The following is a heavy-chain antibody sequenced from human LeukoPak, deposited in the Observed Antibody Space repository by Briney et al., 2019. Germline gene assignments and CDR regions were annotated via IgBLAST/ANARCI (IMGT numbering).Heavy chain of an antibody. CDR2: ISSSSDYI. CDR3: ARDRTSTWPLREIDY. Sequence: GGSLRLSCAASGFALSSYSMNWVRQAPGKGLEWVSSISSSSDYIYYADSVKGRFTISRDNAKNSLYLQMNSPRDEDTAMYYCARDRTSTWPLREIDYWGQGTLVTVSS. CDR1: GFALSSYS. J-gene: IGHJ4*02. V-gene: IGHV3-21*01.